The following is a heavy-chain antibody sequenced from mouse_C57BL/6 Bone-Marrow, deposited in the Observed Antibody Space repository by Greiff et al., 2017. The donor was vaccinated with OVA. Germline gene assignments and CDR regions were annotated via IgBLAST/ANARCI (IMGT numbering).Heavy chain of an antibody. CDR1: GYSITSGYY. CDR2: ISYDGSN. D-gene: IGHD1-1*01. CDR3: ARVGELILRPVAPWYFDV. J-gene: IGHJ1*03. Sequence: EVKLQESGPGLVKPSQSLSLTCSVTGYSITSGYYWNWIRQFPGNKLEWMGYISYDGSNNYNPSLQNRISITRDTSKNQFFLKLNSVTTEDTATYYCARVGELILRPVAPWYFDVWGTGTTVTVSS. V-gene: IGHV3-6*01.